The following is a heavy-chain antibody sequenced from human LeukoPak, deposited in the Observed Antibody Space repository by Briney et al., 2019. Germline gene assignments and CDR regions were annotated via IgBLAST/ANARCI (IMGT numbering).Heavy chain of an antibody. J-gene: IGHJ6*03. CDR2: ISYDGSNK. Sequence: GGSLRLSCAASGFTFSSYAMHWVRQAPGKGLEWVAVISYDGSNKYYADSVKSRFTISRDNSKNTLYLQMNSLRAEDTAVYYCARDVAARSYYYYYMDVWGKGTTVTVSS. V-gene: IGHV3-30*01. CDR3: ARDVAARSYYYYYMDV. CDR1: GFTFSSYA. D-gene: IGHD6-6*01.